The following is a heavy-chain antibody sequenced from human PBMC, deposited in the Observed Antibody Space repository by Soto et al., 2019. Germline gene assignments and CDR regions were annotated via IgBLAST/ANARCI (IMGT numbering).Heavy chain of an antibody. J-gene: IGHJ6*02. CDR3: AKRLGYSSSFGMDV. Sequence: GGSLRLSCAASGFTFSSYAMHWVRQAPGTGLEWVAVISYEGSNKYYADSVKGRFTISRDNSKNTLYLQMNSLRAEDTAVYYCAKRLGYSSSFGMDVWGQGTTVTVSS. CDR2: ISYEGSNK. V-gene: IGHV3-30-3*02. D-gene: IGHD6-6*01. CDR1: GFTFSSYA.